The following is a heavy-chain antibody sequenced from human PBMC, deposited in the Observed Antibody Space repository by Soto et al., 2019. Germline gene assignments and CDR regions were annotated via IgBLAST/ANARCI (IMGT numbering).Heavy chain of an antibody. J-gene: IGHJ5*02. D-gene: IGHD4-17*01. V-gene: IGHV4-59*01. CDR1: GGSISSYY. CDR3: ARSFTVTKNWFDP. CDR2: IYYSGST. Sequence: PSETLSLTCTVSGGSISSYYWSWIRQPPGKGLEWIGYIYYSGSTNYNPSLKSRVTISVDTSKNQFSLKLSSVTAADTAVYYCARSFTVTKNWFDPWGQGTLVTVSS.